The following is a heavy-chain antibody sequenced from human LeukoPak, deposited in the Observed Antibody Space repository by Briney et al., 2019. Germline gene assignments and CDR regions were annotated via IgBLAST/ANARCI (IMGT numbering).Heavy chain of an antibody. Sequence: SETLSLTCAVYGGSFGGYYWSWIRQPPGKGLEWIGEINHSGSTNYNPSLKSRVTISVDTSKNQFSLKLSSVTAADTAVYYCARSGGYSYGYFRVRSYWYFDLWGRGTLVTVSS. V-gene: IGHV4-34*01. CDR1: GGSFGGYY. D-gene: IGHD5-18*01. J-gene: IGHJ2*01. CDR2: INHSGST. CDR3: ARSGGYSYGYFRVRSYWYFDL.